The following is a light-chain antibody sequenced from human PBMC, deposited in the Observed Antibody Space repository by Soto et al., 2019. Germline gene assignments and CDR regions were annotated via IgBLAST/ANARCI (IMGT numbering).Light chain of an antibody. CDR2: GAS. V-gene: IGKV3-20*01. CDR1: QSVSSSY. J-gene: IGKJ1*01. CDR3: QQYTDSRT. Sequence: EIVLTQSPGTLSLSPGERATLSCRASQSVSSSYLAWYQQKPGQAPRLLIYGASSRATGTPDRFSGSGSGTDFTLTISRLEPEDFAVYYCQQYTDSRTFGQGTKVDIK.